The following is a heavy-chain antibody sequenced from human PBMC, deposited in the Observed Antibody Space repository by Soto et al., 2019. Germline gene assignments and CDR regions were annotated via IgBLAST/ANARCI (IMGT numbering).Heavy chain of an antibody. CDR1: GFGFSTYD. CDR3: VRQAKLTTVTANVGYYYGLDV. V-gene: IGHV3-23*01. J-gene: IGHJ6*02. D-gene: IGHD4-4*01. Sequence: DVQLLESGGGLVQPGGSLRLSCAAYGFGFSTYDMSWIRQAPGKGLEWVSVMSGSGSGTYYADSVKGRFTISRDNSKNTLYLQMNSLRAEDTAVYYCVRQAKLTTVTANVGYYYGLDVWGQGTTVTVSS. CDR2: MSGSGSGT.